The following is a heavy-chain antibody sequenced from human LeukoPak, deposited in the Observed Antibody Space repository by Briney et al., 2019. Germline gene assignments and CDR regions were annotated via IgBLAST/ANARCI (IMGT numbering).Heavy chain of an antibody. CDR2: INPSSGGS. CDR1: GYTFTGYY. J-gene: IGHJ4*02. CDR3: ARGVVAASTVDY. Sequence: ASVKVSCKASGYTFTGYYMHWVRQAPGQGLEWMGWINPSSGGSNYAQKFQGRVTMTRDTSISTAYIELRRLRSDDTAVYYCARGVVAASTVDYWGQGTLVTVSS. V-gene: IGHV1-2*02. D-gene: IGHD6-13*01.